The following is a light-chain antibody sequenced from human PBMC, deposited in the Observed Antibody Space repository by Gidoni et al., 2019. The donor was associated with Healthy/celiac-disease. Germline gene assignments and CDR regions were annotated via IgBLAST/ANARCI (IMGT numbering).Light chain of an antibody. Sequence: DIQMTHSPSSLSASVGHRVTIPCSASQSISSYLNWYQQKPGKAPKLLIYAASSLQSGVPSRFSGSGSGTDFSLTISSLQPEDFATYYCQQSYSTPRTFGQGTKLEIK. CDR1: QSISSY. CDR3: QQSYSTPRT. J-gene: IGKJ2*01. CDR2: AAS. V-gene: IGKV1-39*01.